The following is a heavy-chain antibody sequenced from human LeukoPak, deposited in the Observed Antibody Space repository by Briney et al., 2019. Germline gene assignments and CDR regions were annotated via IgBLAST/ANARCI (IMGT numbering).Heavy chain of an antibody. J-gene: IGHJ4*02. V-gene: IGHV3-15*01. CDR1: GFTFSTYS. Sequence: GGSLRLSCAASGFTFSTYSMNWVRQAPGKGLEWGGRIKSKTDGGTTDYAAPVKGRFTISRDDSKNTLYLQMNSLKTEDTAVYYCTTDVGYSGSYYARYYFDYWGQGTLVTVSS. D-gene: IGHD1-26*01. CDR2: IKSKTDGGTT. CDR3: TTDVGYSGSYYARYYFDY.